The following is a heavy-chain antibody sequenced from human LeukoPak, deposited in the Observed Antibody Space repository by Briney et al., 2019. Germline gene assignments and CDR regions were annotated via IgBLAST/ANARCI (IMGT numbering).Heavy chain of an antibody. CDR3: ARDQGSYSSSWSYVDYYGMDV. CDR2: IYYSGST. D-gene: IGHD6-13*01. J-gene: IGHJ6*02. V-gene: IGHV4-31*03. Sequence: SETLSLTCTVSGGSISSGGYYWSWIRQHPGKGLEWIGYIYYSGSTYYNPSLKSRVTISVDTSRNQFSLKLSSVTAADTAVYYCARDQGSYSSSWSYVDYYGMDVWGQGTTVTVSS. CDR1: GGSISSGGYY.